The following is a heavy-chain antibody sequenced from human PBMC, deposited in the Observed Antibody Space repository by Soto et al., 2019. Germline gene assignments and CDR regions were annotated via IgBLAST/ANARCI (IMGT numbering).Heavy chain of an antibody. V-gene: IGHV3-7*01. Sequence: GGSLRLSCAASGLTFSSSWMSWVRQAPGKGPEWVANIKQDGSEKSYVDSVKGRFTISRDNAKKSLYLQMNSLRAEDTAVYYCAREFDSWGQGTLVTVSS. CDR2: IKQDGSEK. CDR1: GLTFSSSW. J-gene: IGHJ5*01. CDR3: AREFDS.